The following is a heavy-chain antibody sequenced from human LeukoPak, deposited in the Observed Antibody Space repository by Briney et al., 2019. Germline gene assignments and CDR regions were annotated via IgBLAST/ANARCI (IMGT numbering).Heavy chain of an antibody. CDR3: ARSRVGNGDYLFEDV. D-gene: IGHD4-17*01. CDR1: GYTFKNYD. V-gene: IGHV1-8*03. Sequence: ASVKVSCKASGYTFKNYDINWVRQATGQGLEWMGWMNPNFGATDYAQKFQGRFTITMDTSINTTYMELSSLRSEDTAVYYCARSRVGNGDYLFEDVWGQGTLVTVYS. CDR2: MNPNFGAT. J-gene: IGHJ4*02.